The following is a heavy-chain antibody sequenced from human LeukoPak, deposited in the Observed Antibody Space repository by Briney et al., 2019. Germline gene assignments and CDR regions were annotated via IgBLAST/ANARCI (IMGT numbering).Heavy chain of an antibody. CDR1: GGTFSSYA. CDR2: IIPIFGTA. CDR3: ARDSRGIAARPHSSRRYFDL. V-gene: IGHV1-69*01. D-gene: IGHD6-6*01. Sequence: GASVKVSCKASGGTFSSYAISWVRQAPGQGLEWMGGIIPIFGTANYAQKFQGRVTITADESTSTAYMELSSLRSEDTAVYYCARDSRGIAARPHSSRRYFDLWGRGTLVTVSS. J-gene: IGHJ2*01.